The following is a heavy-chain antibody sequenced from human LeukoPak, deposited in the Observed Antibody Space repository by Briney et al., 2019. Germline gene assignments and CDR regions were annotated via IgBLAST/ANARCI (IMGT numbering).Heavy chain of an antibody. V-gene: IGHV3-33*01. J-gene: IGHJ4*02. CDR2: IWYDGSNT. CDR3: AREVYRSLDY. CDR1: GFTFSNYG. D-gene: IGHD6-19*01. Sequence: GRSLRLSCAAPGFTFSNYGTYWVRQAPGKGLEWVALIWYDGSNTYYADSVKGRFSISRDNSKNTLYVQMNSLRADDTAVYYCAREVYRSLDYWGQGTLVTVSS.